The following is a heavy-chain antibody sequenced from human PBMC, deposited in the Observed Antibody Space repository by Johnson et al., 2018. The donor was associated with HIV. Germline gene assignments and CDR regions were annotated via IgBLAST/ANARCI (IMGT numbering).Heavy chain of an antibody. CDR2: ISYDGSEK. V-gene: IGHV3-30*03. Sequence: QVQLVESGGGLVQPWRSLRLSCAASGFTFSRYGIHWVRQAPGKGLEWVAVISYDGSEKYYVDSVKGRFTISRDNAKNSLYLQMNSLRAEDTAVYYCAREPGYSSGPDAFDLWGQGTMVTVSS. D-gene: IGHD6-19*01. J-gene: IGHJ3*01. CDR3: AREPGYSSGPDAFDL. CDR1: GFTFSRYG.